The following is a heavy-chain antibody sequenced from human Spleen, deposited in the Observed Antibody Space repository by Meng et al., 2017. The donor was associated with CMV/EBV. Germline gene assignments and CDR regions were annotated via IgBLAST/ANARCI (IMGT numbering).Heavy chain of an antibody. V-gene: IGHV3-30*02. CDR3: AKAWRVHSGYDWGYYYYGMDV. Sequence: GGSLRLSCVASGFTFSSYGMHWVRQAPGKGLEWVASVRRDESHEYYADSVKGRFTISRDNSKNTLFLQMSSLRAEDTAVYYCAKAWRVHSGYDWGYYYYGMDVWGQGTTVTVSS. J-gene: IGHJ6*02. D-gene: IGHD5-12*01. CDR2: VRRDESHE. CDR1: GFTFSSYG.